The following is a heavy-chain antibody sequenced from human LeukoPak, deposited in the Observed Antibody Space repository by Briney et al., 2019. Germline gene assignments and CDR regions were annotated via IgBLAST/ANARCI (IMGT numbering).Heavy chain of an antibody. CDR2: IWYDGSNK. CDR1: GFTFSSYG. Sequence: GGSLRLSCAASGFTFSSYGMHWVRQAPGKGLEWVAVIWYDGSNKYYADSVKGRFTISRDNSKNTLYLQMNSLRAEDTAVYYCATHSSSSKSEDYWGQGTLVTVSS. V-gene: IGHV3-33*01. J-gene: IGHJ4*02. D-gene: IGHD6-6*01. CDR3: ATHSSSSKSEDY.